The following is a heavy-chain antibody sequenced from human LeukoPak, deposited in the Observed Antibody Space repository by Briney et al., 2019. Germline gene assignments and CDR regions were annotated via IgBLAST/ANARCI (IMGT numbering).Heavy chain of an antibody. D-gene: IGHD2-2*02. V-gene: IGHV1-2*06. CDR1: GYTFTGYY. J-gene: IGHJ4*02. CDR2: INPNSGGT. CDR3: ARDQGDSGYQLLYLLDY. Sequence: GASVKVSCKASGYTFTGYYMHWVRQAPGQGLEWMGRINPNSGGTNYAQKFQGRVTMTRDTSISTAYMELSRLRSDDTAVYYCARDQGDSGYQLLYLLDYWGQGTLVTVSS.